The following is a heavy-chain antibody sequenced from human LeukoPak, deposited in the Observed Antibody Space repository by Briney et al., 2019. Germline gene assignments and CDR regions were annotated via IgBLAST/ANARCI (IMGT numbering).Heavy chain of an antibody. CDR3: ARGLSIFGVGRKGGLDY. J-gene: IGHJ4*02. CDR2: INHSGST. Sequence: SETLSLTCAVYGGSFSGYYWSWIRQPPGKGLEWIGEINHSGSTNYNPSLKSRVTISVDTSKNQFSLKLSSVTAADTAVYYCARGLSIFGVGRKGGLDYWGQGTLVTVSS. V-gene: IGHV4-34*01. CDR1: GGSFSGYY. D-gene: IGHD3-3*02.